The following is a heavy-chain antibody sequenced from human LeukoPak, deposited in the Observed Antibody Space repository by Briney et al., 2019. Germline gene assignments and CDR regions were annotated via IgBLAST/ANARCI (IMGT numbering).Heavy chain of an antibody. CDR3: ARARYGSGTVIDH. Sequence: ASETLSLTCAVSGGSISSGGYSWSWIRQPPGKGLEWIGYIYHSGSTYYNPSLKSRVTISVDRSKNQFSLKLSSVTAADTAVYYCARARYGSGTVIDHWGQGTLVTVSS. D-gene: IGHD3-10*01. V-gene: IGHV4-30-2*01. CDR1: GGSISSGGYS. J-gene: IGHJ4*02. CDR2: IYHSGST.